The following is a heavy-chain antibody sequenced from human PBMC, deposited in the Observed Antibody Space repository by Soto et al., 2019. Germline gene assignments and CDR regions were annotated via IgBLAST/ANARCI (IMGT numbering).Heavy chain of an antibody. CDR2: IYSGGST. V-gene: IGHV3-53*01. CDR1: GFTVSSNY. J-gene: IGHJ6*02. CDR3: ARDLDSAMDV. Sequence: PGGSLRLSCAASGFTVSSNYMSWVRQAPGKGLEWVSVIYSGGSTYYADSVKGRFTISRDNSKNTLYLQMNSLRAEDTAVYYCARDLDSAMDVWGPRTTVTVPS.